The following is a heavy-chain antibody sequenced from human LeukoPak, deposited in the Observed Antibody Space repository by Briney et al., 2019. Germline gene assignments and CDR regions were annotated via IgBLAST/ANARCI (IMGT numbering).Heavy chain of an antibody. CDR1: GYTFTSYD. J-gene: IGHJ4*02. CDR2: MNPNSGNT. V-gene: IGHV1-8*01. Sequence: ASVKVSCKASGYTFTSYDINWVRQATGQGLEWMGWMNPNSGNTGYAQKFQGRVTMTRNTSISTAYMELSSLRSDDTAVYYCARVVGRGNYYDSSGYKTNFDYWGQGTLVTVSS. CDR3: ARVVGRGNYYDSSGYKTNFDY. D-gene: IGHD3-22*01.